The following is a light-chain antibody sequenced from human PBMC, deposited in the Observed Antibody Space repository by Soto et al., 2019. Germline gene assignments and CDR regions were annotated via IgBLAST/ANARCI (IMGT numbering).Light chain of an antibody. CDR2: GAS. CDR3: QQSYNTPLT. CDR1: QSISHH. J-gene: IGKJ1*01. V-gene: IGKV1-39*01. Sequence: EIQMTQSPSDRSASVGDRVTITCRDSQSISHHLEWFQQKPVKAPKLLIYGASTLQSGVPSRFSGSGSGTDFTLTISSLQPEDFAIYYCQQSYNTPLTFGQGTKVEIK.